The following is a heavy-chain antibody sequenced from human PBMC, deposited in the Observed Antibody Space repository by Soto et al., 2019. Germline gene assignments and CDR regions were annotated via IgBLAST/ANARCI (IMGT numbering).Heavy chain of an antibody. CDR1: DGSISSSNW. CDR2: IYHSGST. D-gene: IGHD1-26*01. V-gene: IGHV4-4*02. CDR3: ASNSERKMVIVGPTKDSDL. J-gene: IGHJ2*01. Sequence: QVQLQESGPGLVKPSGTLSLACAVSDGSISSSNWWSWVRQPPGKGLEWIGEIYHSGSTNYNPSLKSRVTISVDKSKNQFSLKLSSVTAADTAVYYCASNSERKMVIVGPTKDSDLWGRGTLVTVSS.